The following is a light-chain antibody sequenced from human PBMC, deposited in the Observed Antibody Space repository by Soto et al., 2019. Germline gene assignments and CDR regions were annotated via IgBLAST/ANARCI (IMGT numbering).Light chain of an antibody. Sequence: EIVMTQSPATLSVSPGERATLSCRASQSVSSNLAWYQQKPGQAPRLLIDGASTRATGIPARFSGSGSGTECTLTISSLQSEDVAVYYCQQYNNWPLTFGGGTKVEIK. J-gene: IGKJ4*01. V-gene: IGKV3D-15*01. CDR2: GAS. CDR3: QQYNNWPLT. CDR1: QSVSSN.